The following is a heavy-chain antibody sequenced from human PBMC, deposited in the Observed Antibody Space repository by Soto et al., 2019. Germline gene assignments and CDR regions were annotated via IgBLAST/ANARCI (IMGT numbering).Heavy chain of an antibody. CDR3: ARAHAPTLPFDY. J-gene: IGHJ4*01. Sequence: SETLSLTINISGGSIRNVYWSWIRQAPGKGLEWIGFIFHSGNAKYNPSLKSRVTISVDTSKNQFSLSLDSVTAADTAVYFCARAHAPTLPFDYWGQGTLVTVSS. CDR1: GGSIRNVY. D-gene: IGHD2-15*01. V-gene: IGHV4-59*01. CDR2: IFHSGNA.